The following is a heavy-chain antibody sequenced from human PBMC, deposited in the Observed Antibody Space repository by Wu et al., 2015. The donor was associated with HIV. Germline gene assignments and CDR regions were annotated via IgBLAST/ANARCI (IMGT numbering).Heavy chain of an antibody. Sequence: QVQLVQSGAEMKKPGASVNISCKASGYPFTSYYIHWVRQAPGQGLEWMGLINPGIGSTYYAEKFQGRVAMTRDTSTNTVNMQLGTLTSEDTAVYFCNRWMQRWVNDAFDIWGQGTMVTVSS. CDR3: NRWMQRWVNDAFDI. CDR1: GYPFTSYY. D-gene: IGHD5-18*01. CDR2: INPGIGST. J-gene: IGHJ3*02. V-gene: IGHV1-46*03.